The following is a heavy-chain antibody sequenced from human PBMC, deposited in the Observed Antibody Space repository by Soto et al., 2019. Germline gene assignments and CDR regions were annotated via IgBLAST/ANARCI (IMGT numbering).Heavy chain of an antibody. D-gene: IGHD2-15*01. Sequence: PGGSLRLSCAASGFTFSSYGMHWVRQAPGKGLEWVAVISYDGSNKYYADSVKGRFTISRDNSKNTLYLQMNSLRAEDTAVYYCAKGDYSGRDYYYYGMDVWGQGTTVTVSS. CDR2: ISYDGSNK. J-gene: IGHJ6*02. V-gene: IGHV3-30*18. CDR3: AKGDYSGRDYYYYGMDV. CDR1: GFTFSSYG.